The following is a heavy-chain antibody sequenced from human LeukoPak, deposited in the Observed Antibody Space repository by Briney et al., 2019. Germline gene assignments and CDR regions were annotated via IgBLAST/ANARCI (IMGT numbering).Heavy chain of an antibody. CDR3: ASPGIVGATTYGMDV. V-gene: IGHV4-39*01. J-gene: IGHJ6*02. D-gene: IGHD1-26*01. CDR1: GGSISSSSYY. CDR2: IYYSGST. Sequence: PSETLSLTCTVSGGSISSSSYYWGWIRQPPGKGLEWIGSIYYSGSTYHNPSLKSRVTISVDTSKNQFSLKLSSVTAADTAVYYCASPGIVGATTYGMDVWGQGTTVTVSS.